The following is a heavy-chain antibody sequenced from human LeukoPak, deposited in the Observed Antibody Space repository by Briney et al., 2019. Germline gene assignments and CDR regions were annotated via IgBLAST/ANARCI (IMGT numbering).Heavy chain of an antibody. CDR2: TSDSGDDT. Sequence: GGSLRLSCVASGFTFSSYGMSWVRQAPGKGLEWVSSTSDSGDDTYYACSVKGRFTLSRDNSKNTLYLQMNSLRADDTAVYYCAKKRSSGGATQFDYWGQGTLVTVSS. V-gene: IGHV3-23*01. CDR1: GFTFSSYG. J-gene: IGHJ4*02. D-gene: IGHD2-15*01. CDR3: AKKRSSGGATQFDY.